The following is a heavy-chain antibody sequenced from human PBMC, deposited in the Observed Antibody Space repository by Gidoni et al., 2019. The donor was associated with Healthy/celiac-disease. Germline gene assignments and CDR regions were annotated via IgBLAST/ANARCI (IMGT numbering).Heavy chain of an antibody. CDR2: ISSSSSYI. Sequence: EVQLVESGGGLVKPGGSLRLSCAASGFTFSSYSMNWVRQAPGKGLEWGSSISSSSSYIYYADSVKGRFTISRDNAKNSLYLQMNSLRAEDTAVYYCARGVPLVGAIGGYWGQGTLVTVSS. D-gene: IGHD1-26*01. J-gene: IGHJ4*02. CDR3: ARGVPLVGAIGGY. CDR1: GFTFSSYS. V-gene: IGHV3-21*01.